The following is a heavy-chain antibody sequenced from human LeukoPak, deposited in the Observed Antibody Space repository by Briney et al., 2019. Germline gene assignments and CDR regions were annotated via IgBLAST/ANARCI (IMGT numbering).Heavy chain of an antibody. CDR1: GYTFTSYG. V-gene: IGHV1-18*01. Sequence: ASVKVSCKASGYTFTSYGISWVRQAPGQGLEWMGWISVYNGNTNYAQKLQGRVTMTTDTSTSTAYMELRSLRSDDTAVYYCARDRRSSIAARPVDYWGQGTLVTVSS. CDR3: ARDRRSSIAARPVDY. D-gene: IGHD6-6*01. CDR2: ISVYNGNT. J-gene: IGHJ4*02.